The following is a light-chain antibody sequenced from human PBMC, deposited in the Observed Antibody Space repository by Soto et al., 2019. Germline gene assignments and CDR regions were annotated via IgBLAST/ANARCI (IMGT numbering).Light chain of an antibody. CDR2: KAS. Sequence: DIQMTQSPSTLSASVGDRVTITCRASRSISSWLAWYQQKPGKAPKLLIYKASSLESGVPSRFSGSGSGTEFTLTISSLQPDDFATYYCQQYNSGTFGQGTKVDIK. CDR3: QQYNSGT. CDR1: RSISSW. V-gene: IGKV1-5*03. J-gene: IGKJ1*01.